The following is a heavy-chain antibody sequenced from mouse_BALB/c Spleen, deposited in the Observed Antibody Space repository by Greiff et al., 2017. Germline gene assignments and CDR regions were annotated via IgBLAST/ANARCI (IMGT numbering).Heavy chain of an antibody. CDR2: ISSGGSYT. D-gene: IGHD1-1*01. Sequence: EVQLQESGGGLVKPGGSLKLSCAASGFTFSSYTMSWVRQTPEKRLEWVATISSGGSYTYYPDSVKGRFTISRDNAKNTLYLQMSSLKSEDTAMYYCTRVNYEAYWGQGTLVTVSA. J-gene: IGHJ3*01. V-gene: IGHV5-6-4*01. CDR1: GFTFSSYT. CDR3: TRVNYEAY.